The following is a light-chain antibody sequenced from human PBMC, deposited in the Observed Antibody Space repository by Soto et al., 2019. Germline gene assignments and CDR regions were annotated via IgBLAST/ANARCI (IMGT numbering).Light chain of an antibody. CDR2: GAS. Sequence: EIVMTHSPATLSVSPCERATLSSSASQSVSSNLAWYQQKPGQATRFLIYGASKRATGTPDRFSGSGSGTDFTLTISRLEPEDFAVYYCQQYGWSLTFGGGTKVAIK. V-gene: IGKV3-20*01. J-gene: IGKJ4*01. CDR3: QQYGWSLT. CDR1: QSVSSN.